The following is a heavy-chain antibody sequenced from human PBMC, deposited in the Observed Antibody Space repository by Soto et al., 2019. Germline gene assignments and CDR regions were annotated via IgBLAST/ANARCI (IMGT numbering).Heavy chain of an antibody. J-gene: IGHJ6*02. Sequence: SETLSLTCAVSGGSISSYYWSWIRQPPGKGLEWIGYVSYSGSTNYNPSLKSRVTISLDTSKNQFSLKLSSVTAADTAVYYCARVNGGIAGPTYGLDVWGQGTTVTVSS. V-gene: IGHV4-59*01. CDR2: VSYSGST. CDR3: ARVNGGIAGPTYGLDV. CDR1: GGSISSYY. D-gene: IGHD6-13*01.